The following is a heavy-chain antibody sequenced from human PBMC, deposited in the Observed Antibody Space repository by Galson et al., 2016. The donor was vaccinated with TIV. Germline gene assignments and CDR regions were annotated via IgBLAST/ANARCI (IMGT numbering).Heavy chain of an antibody. CDR3: ARIIGYWEGYYAMDV. CDR1: GFTFAGHS. V-gene: IGHV3-21*01. Sequence: LRLSCAASGFTFAGHSMNWVRQAPGGGLEWVSSISVSSDYIYYGDSVTGRFTISRDNAKKSLFLQMNSLRAEDTAVYYCARIIGYWEGYYAMDVWGQGTTVTVAS. J-gene: IGHJ6*02. CDR2: ISVSSDYI. D-gene: IGHD2-15*01.